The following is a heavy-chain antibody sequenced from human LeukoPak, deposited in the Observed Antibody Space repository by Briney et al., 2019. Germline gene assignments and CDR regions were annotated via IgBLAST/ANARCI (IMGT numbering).Heavy chain of an antibody. J-gene: IGHJ3*02. Sequence: ASVEVSCKASGYTFNTYAISWVRQAPGQGLEWMGCINTYNGLTKYTQMLQGRVTMTTDTSTSTAYMELRSLISDDTAVYFCARGGYSIPRPLDIWGQGTMVSVSS. CDR1: GYTFNTYA. CDR2: INTYNGLT. CDR3: ARGGYSIPRPLDI. D-gene: IGHD2-15*01. V-gene: IGHV1-18*01.